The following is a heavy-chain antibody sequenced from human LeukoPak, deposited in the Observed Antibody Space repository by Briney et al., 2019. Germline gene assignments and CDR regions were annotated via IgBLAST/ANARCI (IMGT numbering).Heavy chain of an antibody. CDR1: RFTFSSYA. CDR3: ASLYSSGWNLTDY. D-gene: IGHD6-19*01. Sequence: PGRSLRLSCAASRFTFSSYAMHWVRQAPGNGLGWVALISYDGSDKYYAASVKDRFTIYRDNSKNTLYQQMNCLRIEHMAVYYWASLYSSGWNLTDYWGQGALVSVPS. V-gene: IGHV3-30-3*01. J-gene: IGHJ4*02. CDR2: ISYDGSDK.